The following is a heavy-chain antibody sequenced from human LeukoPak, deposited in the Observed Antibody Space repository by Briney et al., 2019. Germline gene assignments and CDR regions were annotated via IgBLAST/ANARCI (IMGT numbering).Heavy chain of an antibody. Sequence: PGGSLRLSCAASGFTFSSYAMMWVRQAPGKRLEWISSITGSGDAAYYADSVKGRFTISRDNSKNTVYLQMDSLRAEDTAIYYCAQVGRSSQHYFNYWGQGTLVTVSS. CDR2: ITGSGDAA. CDR1: GFTFSSYA. V-gene: IGHV3-23*01. CDR3: AQVGRSSQHYFNY. J-gene: IGHJ4*02. D-gene: IGHD6-6*01.